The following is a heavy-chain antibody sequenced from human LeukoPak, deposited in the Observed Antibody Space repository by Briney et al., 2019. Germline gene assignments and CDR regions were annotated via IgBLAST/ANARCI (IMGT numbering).Heavy chain of an antibody. CDR1: GYSISSGYY. J-gene: IGHJ4*02. CDR2: IYHSGST. Sequence: SETLSLTCAVSGYSISSGYYWGWIRQPPGKGLEWIGSIYHSGSTYYNPSLKSRVTISVDTSKNQFSLKLSSVTAADAAVYYCARHTRDIFGVGGVDYWGQGTPVTVSS. D-gene: IGHD3-3*01. V-gene: IGHV4-38-2*01. CDR3: ARHTRDIFGVGGVDY.